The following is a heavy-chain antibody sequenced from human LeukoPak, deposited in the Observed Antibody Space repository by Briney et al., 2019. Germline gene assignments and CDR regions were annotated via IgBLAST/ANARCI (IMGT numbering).Heavy chain of an antibody. CDR1: GFTFSSYA. Sequence: GRSLRLSCAASGFTFSSYAMHWVRQAPGKGLEWVAVISYDGSNKYYADSVKGRFTISTDNSKNTLYLQMNSLRAEDTAVYYCARVGDYDFWSGFMDVWGQGTTVTVSS. V-gene: IGHV3-30-3*01. J-gene: IGHJ6*02. CDR2: ISYDGSNK. CDR3: ARVGDYDFWSGFMDV. D-gene: IGHD3-3*01.